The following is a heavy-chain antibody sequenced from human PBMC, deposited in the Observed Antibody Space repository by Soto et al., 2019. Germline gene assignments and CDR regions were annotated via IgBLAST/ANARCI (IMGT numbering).Heavy chain of an antibody. CDR1: GGSISSYY. V-gene: IGHV4-59*01. D-gene: IGHD3-10*01. CDR2: IYYSGST. J-gene: IGHJ5*02. Sequence: SSETLSLTCTVSGGSISSYYWSWIRQPPGKGLEWIGYIYYSGSTNYNPSLKSRVTISVDTSKNQFSLKLSSVTAADTAVYYCARAMVRRVIKYNWLDPWGQGTLVTVSS. CDR3: ARAMVRRVIKYNWLDP.